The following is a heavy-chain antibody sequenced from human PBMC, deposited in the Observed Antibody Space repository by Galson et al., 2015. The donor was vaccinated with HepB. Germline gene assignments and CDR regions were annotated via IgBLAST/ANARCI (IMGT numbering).Heavy chain of an antibody. V-gene: IGHV3-30-3*01. D-gene: IGHD3-22*01. CDR1: GFTFSSHA. J-gene: IGHJ4*02. CDR3: ARGHHYYDSSGYQRAPFDY. CDR2: ISYDGSNK. Sequence: SLRLSCAASGFTFSSHAIHWVRQAPGKGLEWVAVISYDGSNKYFADSVKGRFTLSRDTSKSSVDLQMNSLRVEDMAVYFCARGHHYYDSSGYQRAPFDYWGQGTLVTVSS.